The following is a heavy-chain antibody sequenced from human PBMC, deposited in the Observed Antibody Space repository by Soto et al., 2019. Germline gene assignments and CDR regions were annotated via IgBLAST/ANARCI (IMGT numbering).Heavy chain of an antibody. CDR1: GFTFSNAW. Sequence: GGSLRLSCAASGFTFSNAWMSWVRKAPGKGLEWVGRIKSKTDGGTTDYAAPVKGRFTISRDDSKNTLYLQMNSLKTEDTAVYYCTTDQVTGPYYFDYWGQGTLVTVSS. CDR2: IKSKTDGGTT. V-gene: IGHV3-15*01. D-gene: IGHD1-20*01. J-gene: IGHJ4*02. CDR3: TTDQVTGPYYFDY.